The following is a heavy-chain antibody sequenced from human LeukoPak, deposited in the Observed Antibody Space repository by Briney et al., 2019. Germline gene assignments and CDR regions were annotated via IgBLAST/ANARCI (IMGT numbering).Heavy chain of an antibody. CDR3: ASSLWAFDVHFDY. Sequence: GGSLRLSCAASGFTFSSYAMHWVRQAPGKGLEWVAVISYDGSNKYYADSVKGRFTISRDNSKNTLYLQMNSLRAEDTAVYYCASSLWAFDVHFDYWGQGTLVTVSS. CDR2: ISYDGSNK. V-gene: IGHV3-30-3*01. CDR1: GFTFSSYA. J-gene: IGHJ4*02. D-gene: IGHD3-10*01.